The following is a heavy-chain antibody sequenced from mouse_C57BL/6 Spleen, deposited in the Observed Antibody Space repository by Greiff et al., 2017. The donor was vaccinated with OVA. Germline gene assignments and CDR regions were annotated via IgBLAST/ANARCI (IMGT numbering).Heavy chain of an antibody. CDR1: GYTFTSYW. V-gene: IGHV1-72*01. J-gene: IGHJ1*03. Sequence: QVQLKQPGAELVKPGASVKLSCKASGYTFTSYWMHWVKQRPGRGLEWIGRIDPNSGGTKYNEKFKSKATLTVDKPSSTAYMQLSSLTSEDSAVYYCARWGTRSGYFDVWGTGTTVTVSS. CDR2: IDPNSGGT. CDR3: ARWGTRSGYFDV. D-gene: IGHD1-1*01.